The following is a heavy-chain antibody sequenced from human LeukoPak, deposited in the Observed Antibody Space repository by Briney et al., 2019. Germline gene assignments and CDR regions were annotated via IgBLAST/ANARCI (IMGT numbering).Heavy chain of an antibody. D-gene: IGHD6-13*01. CDR2: IYYSGST. V-gene: IGHV4-61*08. CDR3: ARGSGYHDY. CDR1: GGSISSGGYS. J-gene: IGHJ4*02. Sequence: PSQTLSLTCAVSGGSISSGGYSWSWIRQPPGKGLEWIGYIYYSGSTNYNPSLKSRVTISVDTSKNQFSLKLSSVTAADTAVYYCARGSGYHDYWGQGTLVTVSS.